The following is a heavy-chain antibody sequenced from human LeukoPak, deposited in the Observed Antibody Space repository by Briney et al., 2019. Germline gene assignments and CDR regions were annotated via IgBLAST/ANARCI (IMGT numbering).Heavy chain of an antibody. V-gene: IGHV4-39*01. CDR2: IYDSGTT. CDR1: GGSISDSRYY. CDR3: ARQRLTGNQGRGWFDP. J-gene: IGHJ5*02. D-gene: IGHD7-27*01. Sequence: SETLSLTCSVSGGSISDSRYYWGWIRQPPGKGLEWIGSIYDSGTTHCNPSLKSRVTISEDTSKNQFSLKLSSVTARDTGVYYCARQRLTGNQGRGWFDPWGQGTLVTVSS.